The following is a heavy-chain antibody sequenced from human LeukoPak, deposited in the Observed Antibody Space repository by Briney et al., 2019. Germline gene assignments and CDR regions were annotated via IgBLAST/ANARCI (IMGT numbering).Heavy chain of an antibody. J-gene: IGHJ4*02. Sequence: GGSLRLSCVASGFPFSSYWMTWVRQVPGKGLEWVANIKQDGSKKSYVDSVKGRFTISRDNAKNSLYLQMNSLRAEDTAIYYCTRVGYIDEGIDCWGQGTLVTVSS. V-gene: IGHV3-7*04. CDR3: TRVGYIDEGIDC. CDR1: GFPFSSYW. D-gene: IGHD5-24*01. CDR2: IKQDGSKK.